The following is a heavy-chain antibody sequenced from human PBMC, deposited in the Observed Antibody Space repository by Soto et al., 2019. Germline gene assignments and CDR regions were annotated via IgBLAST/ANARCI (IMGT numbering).Heavy chain of an antibody. D-gene: IGHD4-17*01. CDR1: GFTFSSYW. J-gene: IGHJ4*02. CDR2: MNTDGSST. Sequence: EVQLVESGGDLVQPGGSLRLSCAASGFTFSSYWMHWVRQPPGKGLVWVSRMNTDGSSTTYADSVKGRFTVSRDKAKNTLYLRMNSLRAEDTAVYYCARGLDYGGNPRGYWGQGTLVTVSS. V-gene: IGHV3-74*01. CDR3: ARGLDYGGNPRGY.